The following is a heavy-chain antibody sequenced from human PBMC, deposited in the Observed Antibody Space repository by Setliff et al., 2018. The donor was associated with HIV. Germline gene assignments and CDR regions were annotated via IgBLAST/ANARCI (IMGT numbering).Heavy chain of an antibody. CDR3: ARDPPGYGDSKDY. CDR1: GGSVGSGSYY. V-gene: IGHV4-61*01. J-gene: IGHJ4*02. D-gene: IGHD4-17*01. Sequence: SETLSLTCRVSGGSVGSGSYYWSWIRQSPGKGLEWLGYIYYRGSTTYNPSLRTRVTISIDTSKNQFSLNLRSVTAADTAVYYCARDPPGYGDSKDYWGQGKLVTVSS. CDR2: IYYRGST.